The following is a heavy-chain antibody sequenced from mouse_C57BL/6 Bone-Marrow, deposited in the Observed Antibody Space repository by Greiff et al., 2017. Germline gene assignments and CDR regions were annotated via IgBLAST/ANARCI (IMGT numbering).Heavy chain of an antibody. V-gene: IGHV3-8*01. CDR1: GYSITSDY. Sequence: EVQLVESGPGLAKPSQTLSLTCSVTGYSITSDYWNWIRTFPGNKLEYMGYISYSGSTYYNPSLTSRISITRDTSKNQYYLQLNSVTTEDTATYYCARTTVVPYWYFDVWGTGTTVTVAS. J-gene: IGHJ1*03. CDR3: ARTTVVPYWYFDV. D-gene: IGHD1-1*01. CDR2: ISYSGST.